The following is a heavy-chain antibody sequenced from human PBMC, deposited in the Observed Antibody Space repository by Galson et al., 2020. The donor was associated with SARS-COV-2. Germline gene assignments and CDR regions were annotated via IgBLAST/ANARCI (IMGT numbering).Heavy chain of an antibody. D-gene: IGHD3-16*01. CDR1: GYIFSEYS. CDR3: ARERTGWATLTGITGG. Sequence: ASVKVSCKASGYIFSEYSMNWVRQAPGQGLEWMGWINTNTGNPTYAQDFAGRFVFSLDTSINTAYLQINDLKTEDTAIYYCARERTGWATLTGITGGWGQGTLVTVSS. CDR2: INTNTGNP. J-gene: IGHJ4*01. V-gene: IGHV7-4-1*02.